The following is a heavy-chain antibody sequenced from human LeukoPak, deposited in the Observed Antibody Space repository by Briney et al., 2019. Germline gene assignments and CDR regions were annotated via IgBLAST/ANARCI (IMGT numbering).Heavy chain of an antibody. CDR2: IHTSGST. CDR1: GDSISSYY. D-gene: IGHD6-13*01. J-gene: IGHJ4*02. V-gene: IGHV4-4*07. Sequence: SETLSLTCTVSGDSISSYYWSWIRQPAGKGLEWIGRIHTSGSTNHNPSLTSRVTMSVDTSKNQFSLKLSSVTAADTAVYYCARSHHAYSLYYFDYWGQGTLVTVSS. CDR3: ARSHHAYSLYYFDY.